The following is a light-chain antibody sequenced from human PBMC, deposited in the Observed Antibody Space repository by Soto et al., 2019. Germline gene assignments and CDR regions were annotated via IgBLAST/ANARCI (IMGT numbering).Light chain of an antibody. CDR1: HSISTN. Sequence: EIVMTQSPATLSVSPGEGATLSCRASHSISTNLAWYQQKPGQAPRLLIYGASTRATGIPARFSGSGSGTDFTLTISILQSEDFAVYYCQQYTNWPPMYSFGQGTKQEIK. CDR3: QQYTNWPPMYS. V-gene: IGKV3-15*01. J-gene: IGKJ2*03. CDR2: GAS.